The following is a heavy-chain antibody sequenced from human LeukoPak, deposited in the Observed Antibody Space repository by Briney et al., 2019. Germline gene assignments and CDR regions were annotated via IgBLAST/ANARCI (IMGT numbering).Heavy chain of an antibody. V-gene: IGHV1-18*04. D-gene: IGHD1-26*01. J-gene: IGHJ3*02. CDR1: GYTFTGYY. Sequence: ASVKVSCKASGYTFTGYYMHWVRQAPGQGLEWMGWISAYNGNTNYAQKLQGRVTMTTGTSTSTAYMELRSLRSDDTAVYYCARSSGSYYEWSFDIWGQGTMVTVSS. CDR2: ISAYNGNT. CDR3: ARSSGSYYEWSFDI.